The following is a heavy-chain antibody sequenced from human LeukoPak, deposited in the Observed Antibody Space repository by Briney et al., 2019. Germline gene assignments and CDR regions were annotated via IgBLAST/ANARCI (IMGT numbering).Heavy chain of an antibody. CDR3: ARDPGSTLYYYYGMDV. V-gene: IGHV4-61*01. CDR1: GGSVSSGSYY. CDR2: IYYSGST. Sequence: SATLSLTSPVSGGSVSSGSYYWSWIRQPPEKGLEWIGYIYYSGSTNYNPSLKSRVTISVDTSKNQFSLKLSSVTAADTAVYYCARDPGSTLYYYYGMDVWGKGTTVTVSS. D-gene: IGHD5/OR15-5a*01. J-gene: IGHJ6*04.